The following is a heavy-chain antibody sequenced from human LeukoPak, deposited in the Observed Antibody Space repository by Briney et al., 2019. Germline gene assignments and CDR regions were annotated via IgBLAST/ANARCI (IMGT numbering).Heavy chain of an antibody. D-gene: IGHD5-12*01. Sequence: GGSLRLSCAASGFTFDDYGMSWVRQAPGKGLEWVSGINWNGGSTGYADSVKGRLTISRDNAKNSLYLQMNSLRAEDTALYYCARILGGYDAGYYFDYWGQGTLVTVSS. CDR3: ARILGGYDAGYYFDY. CDR1: GFTFDDYG. V-gene: IGHV3-20*04. CDR2: INWNGGST. J-gene: IGHJ4*02.